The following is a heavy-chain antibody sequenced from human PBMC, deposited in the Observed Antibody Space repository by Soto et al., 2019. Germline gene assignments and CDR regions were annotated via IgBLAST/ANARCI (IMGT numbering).Heavy chain of an antibody. CDR3: ARAGYSSSWYYYYGMDV. Sequence: SETLSLTCAVYGGSFSGYYWGWIRQPPGKGLEWIGEINHSGSTNYNPSLKSRVTISVDTSKNQFSLKLSSVTAADTAVYYCARAGYSSSWYYYYGMDVWGQGTTVTVSS. CDR2: INHSGST. J-gene: IGHJ6*02. CDR1: GGSFSGYY. D-gene: IGHD6-13*01. V-gene: IGHV4-34*01.